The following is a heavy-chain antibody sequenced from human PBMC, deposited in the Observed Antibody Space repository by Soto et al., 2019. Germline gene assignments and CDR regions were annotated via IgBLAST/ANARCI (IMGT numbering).Heavy chain of an antibody. CDR3: ARSDYDILTARAYDP. Sequence: ASVKVSCKASGYTFTGYYMHWVRQAPGQGLEWMGWINPNSGGTNYAQKFQGRVTMTRDTSISTAYMELSRLRSDDTAVYYCARSDYDILTARAYDPWGQGTLVTVSS. CDR2: INPNSGGT. V-gene: IGHV1-2*02. D-gene: IGHD3-9*01. CDR1: GYTFTGYY. J-gene: IGHJ5*02.